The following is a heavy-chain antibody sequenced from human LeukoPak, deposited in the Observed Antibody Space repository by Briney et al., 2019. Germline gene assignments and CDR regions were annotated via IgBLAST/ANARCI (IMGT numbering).Heavy chain of an antibody. V-gene: IGHV1-18*01. CDR2: ISAYNGNT. J-gene: IGHJ4*02. CDR1: GDTFTSYG. CDR3: ARAPTTYYAILTGWFAY. Sequence: ASVKVSCKASGDTFTSYGISWVRQAPGQGLEWMGWISAYNGNTNYAQKLQGRVTMTTDKSTSTAYMELRSLRSDDTAVYYCARAPTTYYAILTGWFAYWGQGTLVTVSS. D-gene: IGHD3-9*01.